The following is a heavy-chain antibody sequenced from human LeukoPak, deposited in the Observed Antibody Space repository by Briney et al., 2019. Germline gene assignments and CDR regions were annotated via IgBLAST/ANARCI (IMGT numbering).Heavy chain of an antibody. CDR2: IKQDGSEK. Sequence: GGSLRLSCAASGFTFSSYWMSWVRQAPGKGLEWVANIKQDGSEKYYVDSVKGRFTISRDNAKNSLYLQMNSLRAEDTAVYYCARWEDYYDSSGYKYYFDYWGQGTLVTVSS. CDR1: GFTFSSYW. CDR3: ARWEDYYDSSGYKYYFDY. V-gene: IGHV3-7*01. J-gene: IGHJ4*02. D-gene: IGHD3-22*01.